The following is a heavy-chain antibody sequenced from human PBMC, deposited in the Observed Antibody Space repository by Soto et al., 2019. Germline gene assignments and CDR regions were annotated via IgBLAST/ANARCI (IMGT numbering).Heavy chain of an antibody. CDR3: ARGYYDSSGYTGFDY. V-gene: IGHV3-11*06. CDR1: GFTFSDYY. CDR2: ISSSSSYT. D-gene: IGHD3-22*01. J-gene: IGHJ4*02. Sequence: GGSLRLSCAASGFTFSDYYMSWIRQAPGKGLEWVSYISSSSSYTNYADSVKGRFTISRDNAKNSLYLQMNSLRAEDTAVYYCARGYYDSSGYTGFDYWGQGTLVTVSS.